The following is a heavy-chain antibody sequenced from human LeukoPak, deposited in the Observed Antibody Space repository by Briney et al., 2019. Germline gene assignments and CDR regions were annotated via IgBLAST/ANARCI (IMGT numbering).Heavy chain of an antibody. Sequence: GGSLRLSCAASGFTFSSYWMTWVRQPPGKGLEWVANIRQDGNSKYFVDSVKGRFTISRDNVKSSMYLQMNNLRVEDTAVYYCARTLEGMATGEYWGQGTLVTVSS. CDR3: ARTLEGMATGEY. D-gene: IGHD5-24*01. CDR2: IRQDGNSK. J-gene: IGHJ4*02. V-gene: IGHV3-7*01. CDR1: GFTFSSYW.